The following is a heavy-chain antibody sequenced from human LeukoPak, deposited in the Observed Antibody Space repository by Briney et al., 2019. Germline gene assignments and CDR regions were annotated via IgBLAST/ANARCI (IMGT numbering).Heavy chain of an antibody. CDR2: IYPSGST. D-gene: IGHD5-24*01. CDR3: ARMAASYYYHSMDV. V-gene: IGHV4-4*07. Sequence: PSETLSLTCTVSGGSIGGYYWSWIRQPAGKGLEWIGRIYPSGSTNCNPSLKSRVTLSIDMSRNHFSLNMISVTAADTAVYFCARMAASYYYHSMDVWGLGTTVTVSS. CDR1: GGSIGGYY. J-gene: IGHJ6*02.